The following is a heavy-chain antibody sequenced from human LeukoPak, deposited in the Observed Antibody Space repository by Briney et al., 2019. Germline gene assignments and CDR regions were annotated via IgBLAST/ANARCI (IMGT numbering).Heavy chain of an antibody. Sequence: ETLSLTCAVYGGSFSGYYWSWVRQAPGKGLEWVSAISGSGGSTYYADSVKGRFTISRDNSKNTLYLQMNSLRAEDTAVYYCAKMLGYSYGSIDYWGQGTLVTVSS. CDR2: ISGSGGST. J-gene: IGHJ4*02. V-gene: IGHV3-23*01. D-gene: IGHD5-18*01. CDR1: GGSFSGYY. CDR3: AKMLGYSYGSIDY.